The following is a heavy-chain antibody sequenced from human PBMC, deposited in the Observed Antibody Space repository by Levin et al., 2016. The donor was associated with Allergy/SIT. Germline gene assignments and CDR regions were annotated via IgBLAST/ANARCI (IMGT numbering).Heavy chain of an antibody. Sequence: WIRQPPGKGLEWVSSISSSSSYIYYADSVKGRFTISRDNAKNSLYLQMNSLRAEDTAVYYCARDQQMATIDYWGQGTLVTVSS. CDR3: ARDQQMATIDY. V-gene: IGHV3-21*01. D-gene: IGHD5-24*01. J-gene: IGHJ4*02. CDR2: ISSSSSYI.